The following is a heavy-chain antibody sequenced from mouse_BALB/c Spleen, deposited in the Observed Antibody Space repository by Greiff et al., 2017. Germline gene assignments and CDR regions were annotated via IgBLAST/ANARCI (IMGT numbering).Heavy chain of an antibody. V-gene: IGHV1-77*01. Sequence: VKLMESGPELVKPGASVKMSCKASGYTFTDYVISWVKQRTGQGLEWIGEIYPGSGSTYYNEKFKGKATLTADKSSNTAYMQLSSLTSEDSAVYFCARKGNYDYDVWFAYWGQGTLVTVSA. D-gene: IGHD2-4*01. J-gene: IGHJ3*01. CDR2: IYPGSGST. CDR3: ARKGNYDYDVWFAY. CDR1: GYTFTDYV.